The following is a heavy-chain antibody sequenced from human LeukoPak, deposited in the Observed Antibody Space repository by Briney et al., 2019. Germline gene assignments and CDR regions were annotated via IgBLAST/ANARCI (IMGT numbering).Heavy chain of an antibody. CDR1: GFTFSSYA. J-gene: IGHJ4*02. CDR2: ISDSGGST. CDR3: AKKAGRSLTVAGSFDS. D-gene: IGHD6-19*01. Sequence: PGGSLRLSCAASGFTFSSYAMSWVRQAPGKGLEWVSGISDSGGSTSYADSVKGRFTISRDGSKNTLYLQMNSLRAEDTALYYCAKKAGRSLTVAGSFDSWGQGTLVTVSS. V-gene: IGHV3-23*01.